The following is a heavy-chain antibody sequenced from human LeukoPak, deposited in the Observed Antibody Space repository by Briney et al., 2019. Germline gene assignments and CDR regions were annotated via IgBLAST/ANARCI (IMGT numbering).Heavy chain of an antibody. Sequence: KPSETLSLTCTVSGGSISSSSYYWGWIRQPPGKGLEWIGSIYYSGSTYYNPSLKSRVTISVDTSKNQFSLKLSSVTAADTAAYYCARRMWFGELYYFDYWGQGTLVTVSS. CDR3: ARRMWFGELYYFDY. CDR1: GGSISSSSYY. V-gene: IGHV4-39*01. J-gene: IGHJ4*02. CDR2: IYYSGST. D-gene: IGHD3-10*01.